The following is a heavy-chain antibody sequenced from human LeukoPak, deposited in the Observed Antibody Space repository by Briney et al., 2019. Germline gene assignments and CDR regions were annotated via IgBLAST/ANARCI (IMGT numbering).Heavy chain of an antibody. CDR1: GFTFSSYG. V-gene: IGHV3-30*02. J-gene: IGHJ6*03. CDR3: AKDRCSNGIGCYYYYMDV. D-gene: IGHD2-8*01. CDR2: IQYDGSNE. Sequence: PGGSLRLSCAASGFTFSSYGMHWVRQAPGKGLEWVAYIQYDGSNEQYADSVKGRLSISRDSSKNILYLQMNSLRAEDTAVYYCAKDRCSNGIGCYYYYMDVWGKGTTVTISS.